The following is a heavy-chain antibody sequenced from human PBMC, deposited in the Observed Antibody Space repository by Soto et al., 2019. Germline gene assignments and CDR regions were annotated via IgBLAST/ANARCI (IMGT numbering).Heavy chain of an antibody. D-gene: IGHD6-13*01. CDR2: IKQDGSEK. V-gene: IGHV3-7*01. CDR1: GFTFSSYW. Sequence: GGSLRLSCAASGFTFSSYWMSWVRQAPGKGLEWVANIKQDGSEKYYVDSVKGRFTISRDNAKNSLYLQMNSLRAEDTAVYYCARDRVAAATHWFDPWGQGTLVTVSS. J-gene: IGHJ5*02. CDR3: ARDRVAAATHWFDP.